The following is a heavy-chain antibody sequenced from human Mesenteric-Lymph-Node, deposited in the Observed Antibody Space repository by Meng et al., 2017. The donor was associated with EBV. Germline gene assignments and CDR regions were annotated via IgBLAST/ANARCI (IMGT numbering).Heavy chain of an antibody. D-gene: IGHD2-15*01. CDR1: GGSISSGAYY. J-gene: IGHJ5*02. Sequence: QVQLPGLVPGLASPSTTLSLTCAGYGGSISSGAYYWSWIRQTPGKGLEWIGYIYDSGSTYYNPSLKNRITMSVDTSKNQFSLKLSYVTVADTAVYYCARDDCTGGSCHSFGWFDPWGQGTLVTVSS. CDR2: IYDSGST. CDR3: ARDDCTGGSCHSFGWFDP. V-gene: IGHV4-30-4*01.